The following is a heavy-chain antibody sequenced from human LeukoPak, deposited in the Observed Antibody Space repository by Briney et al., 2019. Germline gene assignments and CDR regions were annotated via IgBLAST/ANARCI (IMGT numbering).Heavy chain of an antibody. CDR3: ARPLDTAMVADAFDI. V-gene: IGHV3-7*01. J-gene: IGHJ3*02. Sequence: GGSLRLSCAASGFTFSGYWMSWVRQAPGKGLEWVANIKQDGSEKNYVESVKGRFTITRDNAKNTVYLQMNSLRAEDTAVYYCARPLDTAMVADAFDIWGRGTMVIVSS. D-gene: IGHD5-18*01. CDR2: IKQDGSEK. CDR1: GFTFSGYW.